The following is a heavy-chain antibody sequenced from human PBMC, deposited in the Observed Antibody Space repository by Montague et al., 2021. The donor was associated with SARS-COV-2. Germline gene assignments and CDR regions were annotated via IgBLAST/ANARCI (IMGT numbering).Heavy chain of an antibody. CDR2: VTYSGST. CDR3: ARQDGEYFGYAFAI. J-gene: IGHJ3*02. Sequence: SETLSLTCTVSGDSINYRSYYWGWIRQPPGKGLEWIGTVTYSGSTYYNASLKSRVTIYVDTSKNQFSLKLTSVTAADTAIYYCARQDGEYFGYAFAIWGRGTMVVVSS. CDR1: GDSINYRSYY. D-gene: IGHD4-17*01. V-gene: IGHV4-39*01.